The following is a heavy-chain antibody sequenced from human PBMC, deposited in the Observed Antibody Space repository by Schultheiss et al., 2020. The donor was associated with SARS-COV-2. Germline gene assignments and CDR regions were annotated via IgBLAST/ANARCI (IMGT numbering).Heavy chain of an antibody. CDR1: GDSVSSNSAA. Sequence: SQTLSLTCAISGDSVSSNSAAWNWIRQSPSRGLEWLGRTYYRSKWYNDYAVSVKSRITINPDTSKNQFSLQLNSVTPEDTAVYYCARDSAVPRKGPSHYYCCMDVWGQGTTVTVSS. V-gene: IGHV6-1*01. CDR2: TYYRSKWYN. D-gene: IGHD6-19*01. CDR3: ARDSAVPRKGPSHYYCCMDV. J-gene: IGHJ6*02.